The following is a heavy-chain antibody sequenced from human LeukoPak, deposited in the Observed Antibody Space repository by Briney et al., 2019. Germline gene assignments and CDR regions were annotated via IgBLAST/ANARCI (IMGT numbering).Heavy chain of an antibody. D-gene: IGHD3-9*01. CDR3: AKDGNYDILTGYRGILNYFDY. V-gene: IGHV3-9*01. Sequence: GGSLRLSCAASGFTFDDYAMHWVRQAPGKGLEWVSGISWNSGSIGYADSVKGRFTISRDNAKNSPYLQMNSLRAEDTALYYCAKDGNYDILTGYRGILNYFDYWGQGTLVTVSS. J-gene: IGHJ4*02. CDR2: ISWNSGSI. CDR1: GFTFDDYA.